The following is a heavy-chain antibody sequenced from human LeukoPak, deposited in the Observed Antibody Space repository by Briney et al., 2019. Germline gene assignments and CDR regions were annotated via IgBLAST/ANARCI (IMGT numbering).Heavy chain of an antibody. CDR3: ARESTLDY. Sequence: PSETLSLTCTVSGGSISSSSYYWGWIRQPPGKGLEWIGSIYYSGSTYYNPSLKSRVTISVDTSKNQFSLKLSSVTAADTAVYYCARESTLDYWGQGTLVTVSS. D-gene: IGHD5/OR15-5a*01. CDR2: IYYSGST. CDR1: GGSISSSSYY. V-gene: IGHV4-39*02. J-gene: IGHJ4*02.